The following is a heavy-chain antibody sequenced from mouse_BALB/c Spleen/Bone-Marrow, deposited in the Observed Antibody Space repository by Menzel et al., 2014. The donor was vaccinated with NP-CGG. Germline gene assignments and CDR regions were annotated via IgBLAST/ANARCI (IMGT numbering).Heavy chain of an antibody. J-gene: IGHJ2*01. CDR3: ARQDRVYYFDY. CDR2: ISSAGIHT. CDR1: GFTFTSYA. V-gene: IGHV5-9-3*01. Sequence: VQLKESGGGLVKPGGSLKLSCTASGFTFTSYAMSWVRRTPEKRLEWVATISSAGIHTYYVDTVKGRFTISRDNAKNTLFLHMSSLRSEDTAMYYCARQDRVYYFDYWGQGTTLTVSS.